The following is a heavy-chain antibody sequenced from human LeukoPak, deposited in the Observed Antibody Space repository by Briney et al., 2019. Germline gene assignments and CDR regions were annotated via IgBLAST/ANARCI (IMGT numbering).Heavy chain of an antibody. CDR1: GVTFSSYV. J-gene: IGHJ5*02. CDR2: ISGSGGGT. Sequence: QPGGSLRLSCEASGVTFSSYVMSWVRQAPGKGPEWVPGISGSGGGTYYADSVKGRFAISRDNSKNTLYLQMNSLRAEDTAVYYCATPGAGTTVWFDPWGQGTLVTVSS. CDR3: ATPGAGTTVWFDP. D-gene: IGHD1-7*01. V-gene: IGHV3-23*01.